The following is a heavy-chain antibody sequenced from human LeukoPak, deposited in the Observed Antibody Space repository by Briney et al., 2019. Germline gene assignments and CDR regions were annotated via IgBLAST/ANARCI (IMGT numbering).Heavy chain of an antibody. Sequence: GGSLRLSCTPSGFRFGDYAMNWVRQAPGKGLEWVSGISGSGDNTYYADSVKGRFTISRDNSRNTLYLHMSSLRADDTAKYFCAKDAPRGYNYGYFDYWGQGTLVTVSS. D-gene: IGHD5-18*01. J-gene: IGHJ4*02. CDR3: AKDAPRGYNYGYFDY. CDR1: GFRFGDYA. V-gene: IGHV3-23*01. CDR2: ISGSGDNT.